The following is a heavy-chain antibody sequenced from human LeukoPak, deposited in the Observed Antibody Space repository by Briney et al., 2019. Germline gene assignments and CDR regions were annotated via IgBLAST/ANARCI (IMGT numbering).Heavy chain of an antibody. CDR1: GGYISSSSY. V-gene: IGHV4-39*01. Sequence: HPSETLSLTCTVYGGYISSSSYWGWIRQPPGKGLEWIGDIYYTGRTYYNSSLKSRLTVSIDTSKNQFSLKLASVTAADTAVYYCARRRYYDSTGYLDWGQGTLITVSS. CDR3: ARRRYYDSTGYLD. CDR2: IYYTGRT. J-gene: IGHJ1*01. D-gene: IGHD3-22*01.